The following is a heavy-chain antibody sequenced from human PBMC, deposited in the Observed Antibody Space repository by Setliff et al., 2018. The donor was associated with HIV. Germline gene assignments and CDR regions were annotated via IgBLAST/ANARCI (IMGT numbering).Heavy chain of an antibody. D-gene: IGHD2-15*01. J-gene: IGHJ6*02. Sequence: GGSLRLSCAASGFTFSNYAMSWVRQAPGKGLEWVAFIRYDGSNKYYADSVKGRFTISRDNSKNTLYLQMNSLRVEDTAVYYCAKDVCSGAYCYAYYYYGMDVWGQGTMVTVSS. V-gene: IGHV3-30*02. CDR3: AKDVCSGAYCYAYYYYGMDV. CDR1: GFTFSNYA. CDR2: IRYDGSNK.